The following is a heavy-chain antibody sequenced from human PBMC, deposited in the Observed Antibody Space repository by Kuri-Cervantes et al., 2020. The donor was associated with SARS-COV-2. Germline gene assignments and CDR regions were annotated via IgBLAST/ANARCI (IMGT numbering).Heavy chain of an antibody. D-gene: IGHD2-2*01. CDR3: ARGDIVVVPAATYYYFYPMDV. Sequence: ESLKISCTVSGGSISSYYWSWIRQPAGKGLEWIGRIYTSGSTNYNPSLKSQVTMSVDTSKNQFSLKLSSVTAADTAVYYCARGDIVVVPAATYYYFYPMDVWGQGTTVTVSS. CDR2: IYTSGST. J-gene: IGHJ6*02. V-gene: IGHV4-4*07. CDR1: GGSISSYY.